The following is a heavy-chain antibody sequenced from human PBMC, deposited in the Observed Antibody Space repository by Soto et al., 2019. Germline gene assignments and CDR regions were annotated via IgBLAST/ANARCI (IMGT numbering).Heavy chain of an antibody. CDR2: MNPNSGNT. CDR3: ARVVRRVVVPAARV. D-gene: IGHD2-2*01. CDR1: GYTTTGDD. Sequence: SVNVSCKASGYTTTGDDIDRVRQATGQGLEWMGWMNPNSGNTGYAQKFQGRVTMTRNTSISTAYMELSSLRSEDTAVYYCARVVRRVVVPAARVWGQGTLVTVSS. J-gene: IGHJ4*02. V-gene: IGHV1-8*01.